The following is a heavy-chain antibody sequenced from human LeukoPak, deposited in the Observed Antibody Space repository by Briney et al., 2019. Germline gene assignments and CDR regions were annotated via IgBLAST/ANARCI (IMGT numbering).Heavy chain of an antibody. J-gene: IGHJ4*02. CDR1: GFTFSSYW. CDR3: ARDEHQYFHASSGRFDY. V-gene: IGHV3-7*04. D-gene: IGHD6-19*01. CDR2: IKHDGSEE. Sequence: PGGSLRLSCAASGFTFSSYWMGWVRQAPGKGLEWVANIKHDGSEEYYVGSVRGRFSISRDNAKSSLYLQMNNLRAEDTAVYFCARDEHQYFHASSGRFDYWGQGILVTV.